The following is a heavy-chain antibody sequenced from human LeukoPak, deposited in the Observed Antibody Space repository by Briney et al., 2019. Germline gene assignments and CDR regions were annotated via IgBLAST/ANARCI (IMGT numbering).Heavy chain of an antibody. Sequence: GGSLRLSCAASGFTFNDYSINWVRQAPGKGLEWVSSITSSSSYIYYADSVKGRFTIFRDNAKNSLYLQMNSLRAEDTAVYYCARGLDSSGYYGDAFDIWGQGTMVTVSS. CDR2: ITSSSSYI. J-gene: IGHJ3*02. CDR1: GFTFNDYS. CDR3: ARGLDSSGYYGDAFDI. V-gene: IGHV3-21*01. D-gene: IGHD3-22*01.